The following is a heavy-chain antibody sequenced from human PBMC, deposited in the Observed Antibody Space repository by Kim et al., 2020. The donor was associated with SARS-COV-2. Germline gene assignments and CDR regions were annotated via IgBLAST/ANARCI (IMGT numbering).Heavy chain of an antibody. J-gene: IGHJ4*02. CDR2: STK. CDR3: ARATSHFDY. Sequence: STKYSADSARGRFTVSRDNSKNTLYLQMKCLRAEETAVYYCARATSHFDYWGRGTLVTVSS. V-gene: IGHV3-30*03.